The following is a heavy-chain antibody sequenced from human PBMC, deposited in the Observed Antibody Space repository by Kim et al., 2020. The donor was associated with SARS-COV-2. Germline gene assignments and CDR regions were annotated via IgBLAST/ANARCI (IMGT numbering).Heavy chain of an antibody. V-gene: IGHV4-30-2*04. CDR2: T. Sequence: TPSHPPPKSRVTISVDTSKNQFSLKLSSVTAADTAVYYCARYRNAYGMDVWGQGTTVTVSS. CDR3: ARYRNAYGMDV. J-gene: IGHJ6*02.